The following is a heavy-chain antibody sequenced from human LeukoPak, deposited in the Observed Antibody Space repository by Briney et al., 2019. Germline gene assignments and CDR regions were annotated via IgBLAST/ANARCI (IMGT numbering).Heavy chain of an antibody. CDR1: GGTFSGYY. D-gene: IGHD2-15*01. V-gene: IGHV4-34*01. CDR2: INHCGST. Sequence: PSETLSLTCAVYGGTFSGYYWRWIRQPPGKGLEWIGEINHCGSTNYNPSLKSRVTISVDTSKNQFSLKLSSVTAADTAVYYCARGPDIVVVVAAYFDYWGQGTLVTVSS. CDR3: ARGPDIVVVVAAYFDY. J-gene: IGHJ4*02.